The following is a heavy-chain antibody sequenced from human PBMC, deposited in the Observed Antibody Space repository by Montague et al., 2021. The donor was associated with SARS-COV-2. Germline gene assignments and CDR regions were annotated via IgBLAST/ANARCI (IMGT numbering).Heavy chain of an antibody. CDR2: IYTSGST. V-gene: IGHV4-61*02. J-gene: IGHJ6*02. D-gene: IGHD2-2*01. CDR1: GGSISSGSYY. Sequence: TLSLTCTVSGGSISSGSYYWSWIRQPAGKGLEWIGRIYTSGSTNYNPSLKSRVTISVDTSKNQFSLKLSSVTAADTAVYYRARGGWGGTDCSSTSCKPYYYYYGMDVWGQGTTVTVSS. CDR3: ARGGWGGTDCSSTSCKPYYYYYGMDV.